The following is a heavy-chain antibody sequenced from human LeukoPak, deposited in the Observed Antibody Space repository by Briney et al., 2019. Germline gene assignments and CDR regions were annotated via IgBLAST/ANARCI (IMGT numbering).Heavy chain of an antibody. D-gene: IGHD3-3*01. Sequence: GGSLRLSCAASGFTFSSYAMSWVCQAPGKGLEWVSAISGSGGSTYYADSVKGRFTISRDNSKNTLYLQMNSLRAEDTAVYYCAKDSSRYDFWSGSTPYWGQGTLVTVSS. CDR1: GFTFSSYA. CDR3: AKDSSRYDFWSGSTPY. V-gene: IGHV3-23*01. J-gene: IGHJ4*02. CDR2: ISGSGGST.